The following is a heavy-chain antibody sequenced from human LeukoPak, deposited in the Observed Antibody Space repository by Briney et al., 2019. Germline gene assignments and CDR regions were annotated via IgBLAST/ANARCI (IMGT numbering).Heavy chain of an antibody. J-gene: IGHJ5*02. CDR3: ARCRGSGYNNWFDP. V-gene: IGHV4-59*01. CDR2: IYYSGST. CDR1: GVSISSYY. D-gene: IGHD3-22*01. Sequence: TSETLSLTCTVSGVSISSYYWSWIRQPPGKGLEWIGYIYYSGSTNYNPSLKSRVTISVDTSKNQFSLKLSSVTAADTAVYYCARCRGSGYNNWFDPWGQGTLVTVSS.